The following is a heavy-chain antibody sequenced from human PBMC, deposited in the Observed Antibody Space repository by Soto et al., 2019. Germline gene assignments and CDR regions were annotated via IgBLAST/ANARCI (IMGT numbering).Heavy chain of an antibody. J-gene: IGHJ4*02. CDR1: GITLNNYA. Sequence: EVQVLESGGGLVQPGGSLRLSCAASGITLNNYAMSWVRQAPGKGLEWVSGISGSGSSTHYADSVKGRFTISRDNSKNTLYLQVNSLRDEDTAIYYCARGGSGSYVWGQGTLVTVSS. V-gene: IGHV3-23*01. CDR3: ARGGSGSYV. D-gene: IGHD1-26*01. CDR2: ISGSGSST.